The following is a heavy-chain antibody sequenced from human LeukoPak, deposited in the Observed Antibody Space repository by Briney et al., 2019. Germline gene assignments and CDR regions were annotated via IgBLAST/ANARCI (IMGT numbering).Heavy chain of an antibody. V-gene: IGHV4-31*03. CDR2: IYYSGST. CDR1: GGSISSGGYY. J-gene: IGHJ4*02. Sequence: PSETLSLTCTVSGGSISSGGYYWRWIRQHPGRGLEWIGYIYYSGSTYYNPSLKSRVTISVDTSKNQFSLKLSSVTAADTAVYYCASLLLRKYYFDYWGQGTLVTVSS. D-gene: IGHD3-22*01. CDR3: ASLLLRKYYFDY.